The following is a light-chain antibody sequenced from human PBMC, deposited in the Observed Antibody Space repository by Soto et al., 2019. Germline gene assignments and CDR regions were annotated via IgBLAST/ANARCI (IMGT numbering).Light chain of an antibody. Sequence: EIVWTQSPATLSLSPGETATISCRASQSVSSSLAWYQQKPGQTPRLLIYDASNRATSIPARFSGSGSGTDFTLTVSSLEPEDFAVYYCQQRSRWPLTFGGGTKVEIK. CDR2: DAS. CDR1: QSVSSS. CDR3: QQRSRWPLT. J-gene: IGKJ4*01. V-gene: IGKV3-11*01.